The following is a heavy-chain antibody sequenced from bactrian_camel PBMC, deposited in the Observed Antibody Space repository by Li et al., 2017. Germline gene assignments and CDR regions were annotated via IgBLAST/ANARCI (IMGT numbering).Heavy chain of an antibody. D-gene: IGHD7*01. Sequence: VQLVESGGGSVQAGGSLRLSCAASGYTSVGVYNTHCLAWFRQAPEKEREGVASIDSDGTTRYVDSVKGRFTISKDNAKYTLYLEMDSLEPEDTAMYYCAADFYNLQLARSYTYWGQGTQVTVS. J-gene: IGHJ4*01. CDR3: AADFYNLQLARSYTY. CDR2: IDSDGTT. CDR1: GYTSVGVYN. V-gene: IGHV3S10*01.